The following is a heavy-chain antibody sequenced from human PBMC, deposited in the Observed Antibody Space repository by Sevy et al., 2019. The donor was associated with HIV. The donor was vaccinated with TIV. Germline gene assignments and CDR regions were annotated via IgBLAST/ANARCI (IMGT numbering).Heavy chain of an antibody. V-gene: IGHV3-23*01. CDR1: GFTFSNYA. J-gene: IGHJ3*02. D-gene: IGHD3-22*01. CDR2: IFRGGGVT. Sequence: GGSLRLSCAASGFTFSNYAMNWVRQAPGKGLEWVSTIFRGGGVTYYADSVKGRCTISRDNFKNTLNLQMHSLRAEDTAVYYCAGGGYDSSGSFDAFDIWGQGTMVTVSS. CDR3: AGGGYDSSGSFDAFDI.